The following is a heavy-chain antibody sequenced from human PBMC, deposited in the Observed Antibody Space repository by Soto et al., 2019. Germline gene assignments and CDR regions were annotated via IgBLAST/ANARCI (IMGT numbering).Heavy chain of an antibody. J-gene: IGHJ4*02. D-gene: IGHD3-10*01. CDR2: ISSSGSTI. CDR3: ARDKTPGELSSVSFDY. Sequence: QVQLVESGGGVVQPGRSLRLSCAASGFTFSDYYMSWIRQAPGKGLEWVSYISSSGSTIYYADSVKGRFTISRDNAKNSLYLQMNSLRAEDTAVYYCARDKTPGELSSVSFDYWGQGTLVTVSS. CDR1: GFTFSDYY. V-gene: IGHV3-11*01.